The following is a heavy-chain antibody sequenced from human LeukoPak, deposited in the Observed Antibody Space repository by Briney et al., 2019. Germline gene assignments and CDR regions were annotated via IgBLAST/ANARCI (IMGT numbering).Heavy chain of an antibody. Sequence: GGSLRLSCAASGFIVTSNYMSWVRQAPGKGLEWVAFIRYDGSNKYYADSVKGRFTISRDNSKNTLYLQMNSLRAEDTAVYYCAKDPSVMGTYYYYYYMDVWGKGTTVTVSS. CDR1: GFIVTSNY. V-gene: IGHV3-30*02. J-gene: IGHJ6*03. CDR3: AKDPSVMGTYYYYYYMDV. D-gene: IGHD1/OR15-1a*01. CDR2: IRYDGSNK.